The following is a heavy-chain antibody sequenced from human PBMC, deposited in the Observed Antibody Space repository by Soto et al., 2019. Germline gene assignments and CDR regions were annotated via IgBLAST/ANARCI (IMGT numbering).Heavy chain of an antibody. D-gene: IGHD4-17*01. Sequence: RPSETLSLTCTVSGGSISSGDYYWSWIRQPPGKGLEWIGYIYYSGSTYYNPSLKSRVTISVDTSKNQFSLKLSSVTAADTAVYYCARDYGDYREGHAFDIWGQGTMVTVSS. CDR1: GGSISSGDYY. V-gene: IGHV4-30-4*01. J-gene: IGHJ3*02. CDR2: IYYSGST. CDR3: ARDYGDYREGHAFDI.